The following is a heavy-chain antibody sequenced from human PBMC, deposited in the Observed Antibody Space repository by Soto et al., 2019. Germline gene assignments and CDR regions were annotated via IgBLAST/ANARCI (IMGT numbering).Heavy chain of an antibody. D-gene: IGHD3-22*01. CDR2: FDPEDGET. CDR3: ATGKAHFAPFPYDKIGDAFDI. Sequence: ASVKVSCKVSGYTLTELSMHWVRQAPGKGLEWMGGFDPEDGETIYAQKFQGRVTMTEDTSTDTACMELSSLRSEDTAVYSCATGKAHFAPFPYDKIGDAFDIWGQGTMVTVSS. J-gene: IGHJ3*02. V-gene: IGHV1-24*01. CDR1: GYTLTELS.